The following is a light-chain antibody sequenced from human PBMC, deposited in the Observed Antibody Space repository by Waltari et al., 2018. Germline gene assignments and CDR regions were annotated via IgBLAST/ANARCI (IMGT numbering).Light chain of an antibody. CDR3: QSYDTSLGVV. V-gene: IGLV1-40*01. Sequence: QSVLTQPPSVSGAPGQRVTISCTGSWSNIGAGYDVHWYQQLQGKAPTLLVYGVNTRPPGVPDRFFGSKSGTSASLAIPGLQPEDEADYYCQSYDTSLGVVFGGGTKLTVL. CDR2: GVN. J-gene: IGLJ2*01. CDR1: WSNIGAGYD.